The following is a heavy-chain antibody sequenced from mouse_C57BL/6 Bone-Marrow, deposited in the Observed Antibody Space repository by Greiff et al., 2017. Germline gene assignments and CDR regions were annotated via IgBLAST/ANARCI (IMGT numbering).Heavy chain of an antibody. CDR1: GYTFTSYW. J-gene: IGHJ4*01. D-gene: IGHD1-1*01. CDR3: AIRIRCFYAMDY. Sequence: QVQLQQPGAELVKPGASVKVSCKASGYTFTSYWMHWVKQRPGQGLEWIGRIHPSDSDTNYNQKFKGKATLTVAKSSSTAYMQLSSLTSEDSAVYYCAIRIRCFYAMDYWGQGTSGTVSS. CDR2: IHPSDSDT. V-gene: IGHV1-74*01.